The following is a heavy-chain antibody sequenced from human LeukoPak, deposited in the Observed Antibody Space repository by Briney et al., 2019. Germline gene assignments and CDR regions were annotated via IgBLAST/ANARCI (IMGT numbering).Heavy chain of an antibody. J-gene: IGHJ4*02. Sequence: AGGSLRLSCAASGFSFSSYYMSWVRQAPGQGLEWVATIWPDGVEKYYVDSVKGRFTISRDNAKNSLSLEMNSLRVDDTALYYCARATTGDKEDYWGQGTLVTVSS. D-gene: IGHD3-9*01. CDR2: IWPDGVEK. V-gene: IGHV3-7*01. CDR1: GFSFSSYY. CDR3: ARATTGDKEDY.